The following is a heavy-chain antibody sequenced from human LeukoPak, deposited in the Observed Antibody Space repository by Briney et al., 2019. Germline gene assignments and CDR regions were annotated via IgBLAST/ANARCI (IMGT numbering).Heavy chain of an antibody. J-gene: IGHJ3*02. Sequence: GGSLRLSCAASGFTFSGYSMNWVRQAPGKGLEWVSAISGSGGSTYYADSVKGRFTISRDNSKNTLYLQMNSLRAEDTAVYYCAKDQENDILTDAFDIWGQGTMVTVSS. CDR2: ISGSGGST. V-gene: IGHV3-23*01. CDR1: GFTFSGYS. CDR3: AKDQENDILTDAFDI. D-gene: IGHD3-9*01.